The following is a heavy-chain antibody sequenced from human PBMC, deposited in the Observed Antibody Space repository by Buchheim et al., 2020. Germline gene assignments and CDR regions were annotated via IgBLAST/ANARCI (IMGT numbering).Heavy chain of an antibody. CDR3: ARGAWQLEKAYYYYYGMDV. Sequence: QVQLVQSGAEVKKPGASVKVSCKASGYTFTSYDINWVRQATGQGLEWMGWMNPNSGNTGYAQKFQGRVTMTRNTSISTAYMELSSLRSEDTAVYYCARGAWQLEKAYYYYYGMDVWGQGTT. V-gene: IGHV1-8*01. CDR2: MNPNSGNT. J-gene: IGHJ6*02. D-gene: IGHD6-6*01. CDR1: GYTFTSYD.